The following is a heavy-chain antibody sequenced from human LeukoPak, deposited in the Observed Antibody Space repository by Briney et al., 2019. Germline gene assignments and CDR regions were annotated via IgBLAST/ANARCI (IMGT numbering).Heavy chain of an antibody. Sequence: SETLSLTCIVSGGSISSNYWSWIRQPPGKGLEWIGYIYYSGSTNYNPPLKSRVTISIDTSKNQFSLKLSSVTAADTAVYYCAATTVTPSYYYYGMDVWGQGTTVTVSS. CDR3: AATTVTPSYYYYGMDV. CDR2: IYYSGST. D-gene: IGHD4-17*01. V-gene: IGHV4-59*08. J-gene: IGHJ6*02. CDR1: GGSISSNY.